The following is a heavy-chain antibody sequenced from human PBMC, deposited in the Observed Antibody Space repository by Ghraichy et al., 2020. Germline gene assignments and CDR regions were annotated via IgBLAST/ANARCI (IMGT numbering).Heavy chain of an antibody. CDR1: GYTFTGYY. D-gene: IGHD3-3*01. V-gene: IGHV1-2*02. CDR3: ARDNYDFLSGYYPPSFYYGAGRYRGAYYYGMDV. J-gene: IGHJ6*02. Sequence: ASVKVSCKASGYTFTGYYMHWVRQAPGQGLEWLGWINPNSGGTNYAQKFQGRVTMTRDTSISTAYMELSRLRSDDTAVYYCARDNYDFLSGYYPPSFYYGAGRYRGAYYYGMDVWGLGKTVTVSS. CDR2: INPNSGGT.